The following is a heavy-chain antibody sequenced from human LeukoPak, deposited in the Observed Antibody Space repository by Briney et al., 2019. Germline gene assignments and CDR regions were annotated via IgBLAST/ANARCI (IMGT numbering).Heavy chain of an antibody. CDR3: ARYPSYGLYFDY. CDR1: GFTVSSNY. D-gene: IGHD4-17*01. J-gene: IGHJ4*02. Sequence: PGGSLRLSCAASGFTVSSNYMSRVRQAPGKGLEWVSVIYSGGSTYYADSVKGRFTISRDNSKNTLYLQMNSLRAEDTAVYYCARYPSYGLYFDYWGQGTLVTVSS. CDR2: IYSGGST. V-gene: IGHV3-66*01.